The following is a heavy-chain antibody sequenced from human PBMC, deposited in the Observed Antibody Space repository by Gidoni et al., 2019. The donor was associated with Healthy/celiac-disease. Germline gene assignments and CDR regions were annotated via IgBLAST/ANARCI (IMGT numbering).Heavy chain of an antibody. J-gene: IGHJ6*02. V-gene: IGHV3-30*18. CDR3: AKDKGGVTKNNYYYYYGMDV. Sequence: QVQLVESGGGVVQPGRSLRLSCAAPGFTFSSYGMPWVRQAPGKGLEWVAVISYDGSNKYYADSVKGRFTISRDNSKNTLYLQMNSLRAEDTAVYYCAKDKGGVTKNNYYYYYGMDVWGQGTTVTVSS. D-gene: IGHD4-4*01. CDR1: GFTFSSYG. CDR2: ISYDGSNK.